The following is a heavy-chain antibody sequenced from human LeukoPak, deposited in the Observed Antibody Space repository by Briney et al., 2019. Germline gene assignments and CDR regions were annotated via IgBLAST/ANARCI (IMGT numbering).Heavy chain of an antibody. CDR1: GYTFTNYY. Sequence: ASVKVSCKASGYTFTNYYIHWVRQAPGQGLEWMGIINPSGDSTNYAQKFQGRVTMTRDTSTSTVYMELSSLISEDTAVYYCAREYRNGNLNWSYYYGMDVWGQGTTVTVSS. D-gene: IGHD4-11*01. V-gene: IGHV1-46*01. CDR2: INPSGDST. CDR3: AREYRNGNLNWSYYYGMDV. J-gene: IGHJ6*02.